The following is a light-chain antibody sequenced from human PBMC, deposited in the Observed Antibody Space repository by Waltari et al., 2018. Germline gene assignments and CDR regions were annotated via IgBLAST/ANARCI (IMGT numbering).Light chain of an antibody. J-gene: IGLJ3*02. CDR1: SSDVGYYNR. V-gene: IGLV2-18*02. CDR2: EVT. Sequence: QSALTQPPSVSGSPGQSVPISCTGTSSDVGYYNRVSWYKQSPGTAPKVVIYEVTYRPSGVPGRFSASRSGNTASLTISGLQAEDEADYYCSSYTTSNTFVFGGGTKLTVL. CDR3: SSYTTSNTFV.